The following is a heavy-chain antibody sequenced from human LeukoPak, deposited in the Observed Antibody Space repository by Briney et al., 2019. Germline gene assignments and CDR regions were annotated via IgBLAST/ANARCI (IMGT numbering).Heavy chain of an antibody. CDR2: INHSGST. Sequence: SETLSLTCAVYGGSFSGYYWSWIRQPPGKGLEGVGEINHSGSTNYNPSLKRRVTISVDTSKNQFSLKLSSVTAAETAVYYCARGGVVAAQGDHDYWGQGTLVTVSS. V-gene: IGHV4-34*01. CDR3: ARGGVVAAQGDHDY. CDR1: GGSFSGYY. J-gene: IGHJ4*02. D-gene: IGHD2-15*01.